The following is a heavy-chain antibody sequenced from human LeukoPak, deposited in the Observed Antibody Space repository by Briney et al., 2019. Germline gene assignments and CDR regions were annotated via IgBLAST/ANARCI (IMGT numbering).Heavy chain of an antibody. V-gene: IGHV3-43D*03. CDR2: ITWDGGST. Sequence: GGSLRLSCAASGSTFDDYAMHWVRQASGKGLEWVSHITWDGGSTHYADSVEGRFTISRDNRENSLYLQMNSLRPEDTALYYCAKDRAARGRGNYFYMDVWGKGTTVTVSS. CDR1: GSTFDDYA. J-gene: IGHJ6*03. D-gene: IGHD2/OR15-2a*01. CDR3: AKDRAARGRGNYFYMDV.